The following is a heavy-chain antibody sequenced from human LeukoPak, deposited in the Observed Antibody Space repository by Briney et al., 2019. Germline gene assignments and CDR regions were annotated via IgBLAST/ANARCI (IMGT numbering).Heavy chain of an antibody. Sequence: SETLSLTCTVSGGSISSYYWSWIRQPPGKGLEWIGYIYYSGSTNYNPSLKSRVTISVDTSKNQFPLKLSSVTAADTAVYYCARHTYEWIAARPGYFDYWGQGTLVTVSS. CDR3: ARHTYEWIAARPGYFDY. CDR2: IYYSGST. V-gene: IGHV4-59*08. CDR1: GGSISSYY. D-gene: IGHD6-6*01. J-gene: IGHJ4*02.